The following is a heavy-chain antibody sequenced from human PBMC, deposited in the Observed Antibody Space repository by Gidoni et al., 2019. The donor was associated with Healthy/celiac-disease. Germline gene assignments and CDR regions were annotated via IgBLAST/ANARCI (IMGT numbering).Heavy chain of an antibody. CDR3: ANSIFGVVIPRSYFDY. D-gene: IGHD3-3*01. CDR1: GFPFRSYA. V-gene: IGHV3-23*01. J-gene: IGHJ4*02. Sequence: EVQLLESGGGLVQPGGSLRPSCAASGFPFRSYAMGWVRQAPGQGLGWVLAISGSGGSTDYADSVKGRFTISRDNSKNTLYLQMNSLRAEDTAVYYCANSIFGVVIPRSYFDYWGQGTLVTVSS. CDR2: ISGSGGST.